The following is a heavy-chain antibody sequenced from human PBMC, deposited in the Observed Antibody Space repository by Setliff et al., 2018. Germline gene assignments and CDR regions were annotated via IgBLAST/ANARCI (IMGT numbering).Heavy chain of an antibody. V-gene: IGHV4-34*08. D-gene: IGHD2-15*01. J-gene: IGHJ5*02. CDR3: GRGFSRIEGWGNWFDP. Sequence: PSETLSLTCAASGGTFSDYYWTWIRQPPGKGLEWIGEINHSGSSNYNASLKSRLIITRDTSKNQISLKLTSVTAADTAVYYCGRGFSRIEGWGNWFDPWGQGILVTVSS. CDR1: GGTFSDYY. CDR2: INHSGSS.